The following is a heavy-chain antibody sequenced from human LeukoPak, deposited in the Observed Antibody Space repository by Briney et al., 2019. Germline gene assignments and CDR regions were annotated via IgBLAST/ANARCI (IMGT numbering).Heavy chain of an antibody. CDR1: GGSFSGYY. V-gene: IGHV4-34*01. D-gene: IGHD1-14*01. CDR3: ARHRLRLQYKNYYYGMDV. Sequence: KTSETLSLTCAFYGGSFSGYYWSWIRQPPGKGLEWIGEINHSGSTNYNPSLKSRVTISVDTSKNQFPLKLTSVTAADTAVYYCARHRLRLQYKNYYYGMDVWGRGTTVTVSS. J-gene: IGHJ6*02. CDR2: INHSGST.